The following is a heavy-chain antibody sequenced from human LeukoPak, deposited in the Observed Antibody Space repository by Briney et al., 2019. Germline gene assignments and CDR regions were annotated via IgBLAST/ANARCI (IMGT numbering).Heavy chain of an antibody. CDR3: AKGRYDFWSGYLTD. CDR1: GLTFSSYA. Sequence: GGSLRLSCAASGLTFSSYAMSWVRQAPGKGLEWVSAISGSGGSTYYADSVKGRFTISRDNSKNTLYLQMNSLRAEDTAVYYCAKGRYDFWSGYLTDWGQGTLVTVSS. J-gene: IGHJ4*02. CDR2: ISGSGGST. V-gene: IGHV3-23*01. D-gene: IGHD3-3*01.